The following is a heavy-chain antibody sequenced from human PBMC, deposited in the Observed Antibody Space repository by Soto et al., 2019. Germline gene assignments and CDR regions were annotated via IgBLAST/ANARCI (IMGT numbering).Heavy chain of an antibody. V-gene: IGHV1-2*04. Sequence: ASVKVSCKASGYTFTGYYMHWVRQAPGQGLEWMGWINPNSGGTNYAQKFQGWVTMTRDTSISTAYMELSRLRSDDTAVYYCARGQLESYYYYGMDVWGQGTTVTVSS. D-gene: IGHD6-6*01. CDR3: ARGQLESYYYYGMDV. CDR1: GYTFTGYY. J-gene: IGHJ6*02. CDR2: INPNSGGT.